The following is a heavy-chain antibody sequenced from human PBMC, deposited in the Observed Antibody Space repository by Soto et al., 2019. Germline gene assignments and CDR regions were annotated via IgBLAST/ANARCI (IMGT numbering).Heavy chain of an antibody. CDR2: ISWDGNST. J-gene: IGHJ6*02. CDR3: AKERAVVVPDSINYFGMYV. D-gene: IGHD2-2*01. V-gene: IGHV3-43*01. CDR1: GFTFDDYT. Sequence: QPGGSLRLSCAASGFTFDDYTLHWVRQAPGKGLEWVSLISWDGNSTYYADSVKGRFTISRDNSKNSLFLQMNSLRSEDTALYYCAKERAVVVPDSINYFGMYVWSQGTTVTVSS.